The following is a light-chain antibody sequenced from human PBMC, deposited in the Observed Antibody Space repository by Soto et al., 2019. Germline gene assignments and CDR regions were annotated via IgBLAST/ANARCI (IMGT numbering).Light chain of an antibody. CDR3: QRYGSSL. CDR2: GAS. CDR1: QRVSRSY. J-gene: IGKJ3*01. V-gene: IGKV3-20*01. Sequence: EIVLTQSPGTLSLSPGERATLSCRASQRVSRSYLAWYQQKPGQAPRLLIYGASSRATGIPDRFSGSGSGTDFTLTISRLEPEDFAVYYCQRYGSSLFGPGTKVDIK.